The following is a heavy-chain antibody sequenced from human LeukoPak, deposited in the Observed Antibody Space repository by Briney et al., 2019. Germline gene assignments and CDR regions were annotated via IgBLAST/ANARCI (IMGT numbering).Heavy chain of an antibody. D-gene: IGHD3-16*01. CDR2: IYYSGST. CDR1: GGSISSSSYY. V-gene: IGHV4-39*07. Sequence: PSETLSLTCTVSGGSISSSSYYWGWIRQPPGKGLEWIGSIYYSGSTYYNPSLKSRVTISVDTSKNQFSLKLSSVTAADTAVYYCARELGPRDAFDIWGQGTMVTVSS. CDR3: ARELGPRDAFDI. J-gene: IGHJ3*02.